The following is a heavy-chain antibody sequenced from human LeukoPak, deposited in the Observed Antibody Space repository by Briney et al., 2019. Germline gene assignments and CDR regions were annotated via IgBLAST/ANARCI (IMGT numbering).Heavy chain of an antibody. CDR3: ATIKRGNIYGYFDF. J-gene: IGHJ4*02. CDR2: MRDTVNT. V-gene: IGHV4-59*11. CDR1: DVSISSHY. Sequence: SETLSLTCSVSDVSISSHYWSWLRQPPGKGLEWIAYMRDTVNTKDNPSFKSRLTLSADTSKNQFSFRLSSVTAADSAVYYCATIKRGNIYGYFDFWGQGILVTVSS. D-gene: IGHD5-18*01.